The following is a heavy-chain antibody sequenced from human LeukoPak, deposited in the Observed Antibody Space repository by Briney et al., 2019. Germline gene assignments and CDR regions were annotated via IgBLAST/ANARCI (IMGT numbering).Heavy chain of an antibody. V-gene: IGHV4-30-4*01. CDR1: GGSISSGDYY. Sequence: PQTLSLTCTVSGGSISSGDYYWSWIRQPPGKGLEWIGYIYYSGSTYYNPSLKSRVTISVDTSKNQFSLKLSSVTAADTAVYYCARGGRRLAQEYYFDYWGQGTLVTVSS. D-gene: IGHD5-24*01. J-gene: IGHJ4*02. CDR3: ARGGRRLAQEYYFDY. CDR2: IYYSGST.